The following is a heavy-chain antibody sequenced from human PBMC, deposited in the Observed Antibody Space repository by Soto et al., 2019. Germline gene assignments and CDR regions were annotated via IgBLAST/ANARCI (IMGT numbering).Heavy chain of an antibody. CDR3: ARDLWGYCGTDCYPLDV. D-gene: IGHD2-21*02. V-gene: IGHV4-34*01. Sequence: SXTLCLACAVYGGSFSGYYWSWIRQPPVKGLEWIGEINHSGSTNYNPSFKSRVTISVDTSKNQFSLKLNSVTAADTAVYYCARDLWGYCGTDCYPLDVWGQGTTVTVSS. CDR2: INHSGST. CDR1: GGSFSGYY. J-gene: IGHJ6*02.